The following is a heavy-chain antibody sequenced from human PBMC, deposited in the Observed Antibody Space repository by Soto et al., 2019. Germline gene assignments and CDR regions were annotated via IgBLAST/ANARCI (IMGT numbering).Heavy chain of an antibody. J-gene: IGHJ4*02. V-gene: IGHV3-73*01. D-gene: IGHD4-17*01. CDR1: GFAFSGSA. CDR2: IRSKSNSYAT. CDR3: TRGYGDYVRDY. Sequence: EVQLVESGGGLVQPGGSLKLSCAVSGFAFSGSAMHWVRQASGKGVEWVGRIRSKSNSYATAYAASVKGRFTISRDDSKNTAFLQMNSLKTEYTAVYYCTRGYGDYVRDYWGQGTLVTVSS.